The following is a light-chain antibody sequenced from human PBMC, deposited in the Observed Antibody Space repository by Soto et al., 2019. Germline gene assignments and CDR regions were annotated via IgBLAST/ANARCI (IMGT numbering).Light chain of an antibody. Sequence: QSALTQPASVSGSPGQSITISCTGTSSDIGGYNYVSWYQQHPGKAPKLMIYEVSNRPSGVSNRFSGSKSGNTASLTISGLQAEDEADYCCSSFRSTTTLFGGGTKLTVL. V-gene: IGLV2-14*01. CDR2: EVS. CDR3: SSFRSTTTL. CDR1: SSDIGGYNY. J-gene: IGLJ2*01.